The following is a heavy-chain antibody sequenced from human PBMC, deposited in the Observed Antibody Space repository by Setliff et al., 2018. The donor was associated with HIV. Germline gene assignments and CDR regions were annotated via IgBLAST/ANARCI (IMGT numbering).Heavy chain of an antibody. CDR1: GDSIDTPHC. CDR2: VCQRGGI. D-gene: IGHD1-26*01. Sequence: SETLSLTCAVSGDSIDTPHCWSWVRQSLEKGLEWIGEVCQRGGINYNPFLWSRASISMDKPRNYFSLEMASLAAADTAVYFCVRNHEWALGTWGQGLLVTVSS. J-gene: IGHJ5*02. V-gene: IGHV4-4*02. CDR3: VRNHEWALGT.